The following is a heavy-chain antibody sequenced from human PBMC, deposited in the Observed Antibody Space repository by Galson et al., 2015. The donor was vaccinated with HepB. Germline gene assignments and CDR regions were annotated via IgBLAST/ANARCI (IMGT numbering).Heavy chain of an antibody. J-gene: IGHJ6*02. CDR3: AKIKGHGWNDGMDV. D-gene: IGHD1-1*01. Sequence: SVKVSCKASGGTFSSSGISWVRQAPGQGLEWMGGIIPILGLTSSAQKFQARVTITADESTSTAYMELRSLRSGDTAIYYCAKIKGHGWNDGMDVWGQGTTVSVSS. V-gene: IGHV1-69*10. CDR1: GGTFSSSG. CDR2: IIPILGLT.